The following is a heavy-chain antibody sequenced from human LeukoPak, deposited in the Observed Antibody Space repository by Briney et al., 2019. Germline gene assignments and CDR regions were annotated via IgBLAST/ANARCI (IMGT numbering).Heavy chain of an antibody. D-gene: IGHD6-6*01. Sequence: GGSLRLSCAASGFTFSSYSMNWVRQAPGKGLEWVSSISSSSSYTYYADSVKGRFTISRDNAKNTLYLQMNSLRAEDTAVYYCGRALGAVRPGDYWGQGTLVTVSS. J-gene: IGHJ4*02. CDR1: GFTFSSYS. V-gene: IGHV3-21*04. CDR2: ISSSSSYT. CDR3: GRALGAVRPGDY.